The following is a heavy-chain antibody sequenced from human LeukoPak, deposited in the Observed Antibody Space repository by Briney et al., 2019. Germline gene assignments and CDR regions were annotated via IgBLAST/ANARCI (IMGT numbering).Heavy chain of an antibody. V-gene: IGHV4-31*03. J-gene: IGHJ4*02. CDR2: TSYSEGT. D-gene: IGHD1-26*01. Sequence: PSDTLSLTCTVSGGSVSRGGYYWNWIRQHPGKGLEWIGVTSYSEGTYYNPSLMSRITISVDRSQNQFSLKMRDVTAADTAVYFCATADWESFYFDSWGQGALVAVSS. CDR1: GGSVSRGGYY. CDR3: ATADWESFYFDS.